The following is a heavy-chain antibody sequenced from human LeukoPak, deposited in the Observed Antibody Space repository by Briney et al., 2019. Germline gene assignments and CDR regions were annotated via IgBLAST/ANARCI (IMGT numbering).Heavy chain of an antibody. Sequence: AAVKVSCKASGYTFTGYYLLWVRHPPGQGHEAMGCINRNSGGTNYAQKFQGRATMTRDTSISTAYMELSRLRSDDTAVYYCARDYCSGGSCYGTFDYWGEGTLVTVSS. CDR3: ARDYCSGGSCYGTFDY. J-gene: IGHJ4*02. CDR2: INRNSGGT. CDR1: GYTFTGYY. V-gene: IGHV1-2*02. D-gene: IGHD2-15*01.